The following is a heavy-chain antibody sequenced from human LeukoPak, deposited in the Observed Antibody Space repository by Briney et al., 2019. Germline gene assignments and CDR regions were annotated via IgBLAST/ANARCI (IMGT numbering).Heavy chain of an antibody. CDR1: GFTFSSYW. Sequence: PGGSLRLSCAASGFTFSSYWMHWVRQAPGKGLVWVSRINSDGSSTSYADSVKGRFTISRDNAKNTLYVQMNSLRAEDTAVYYCAKAGSYWDFDYWGQGTLVTVSS. D-gene: IGHD1-26*01. CDR3: AKAGSYWDFDY. J-gene: IGHJ4*02. V-gene: IGHV3-74*01. CDR2: INSDGSST.